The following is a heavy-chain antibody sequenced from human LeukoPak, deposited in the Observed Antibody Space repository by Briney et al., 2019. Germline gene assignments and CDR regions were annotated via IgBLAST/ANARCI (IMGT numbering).Heavy chain of an antibody. V-gene: IGHV1-18*01. CDR1: GYTFTSYG. J-gene: IGHJ4*02. Sequence: ASVRVSCKASGYTFTSYGISWVRQAPGQGLEWMGWISAYNGNTNYAQKLQGRVTMTTDTSTSTAYMELRSLRSDDTAVYYCARSSALNDYGDIWGQGTLVTVSS. CDR2: ISAYNGNT. CDR3: ARSSALNDYGDI. D-gene: IGHD4-17*01.